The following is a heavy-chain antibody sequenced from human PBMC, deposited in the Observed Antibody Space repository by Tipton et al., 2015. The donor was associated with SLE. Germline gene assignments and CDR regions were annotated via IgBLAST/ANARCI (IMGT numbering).Heavy chain of an antibody. Sequence: LRLSCTVSGGSISSYYWSWIRQPPGKGLEWIGYIYYSGSTNYNPSLKSRVTISVDTSKNQFSLKLTSVTAADTAVYYCARDGLGISWYFDLWGRGTLVPLSS. J-gene: IGHJ2*01. CDR3: ARDGLGISWYFDL. V-gene: IGHV4-59*01. CDR2: IYYSGST. D-gene: IGHD3/OR15-3a*01. CDR1: GGSISSYY.